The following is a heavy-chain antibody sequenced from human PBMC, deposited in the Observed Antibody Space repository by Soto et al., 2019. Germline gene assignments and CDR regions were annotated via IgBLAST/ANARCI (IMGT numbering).Heavy chain of an antibody. Sequence: SETLSLTCTVSGGSISSGDYYWSWIRQPPGKGLEWIGYIYYSGSTNYNPSLKSRVTISVDTSKNQFSLKLSSVTAADTAVYYCARAYGDYEDDAFDIWGQGTMVTVSS. J-gene: IGHJ3*02. V-gene: IGHV4-61*08. CDR3: ARAYGDYEDDAFDI. CDR2: IYYSGST. D-gene: IGHD4-17*01. CDR1: GGSISSGDYY.